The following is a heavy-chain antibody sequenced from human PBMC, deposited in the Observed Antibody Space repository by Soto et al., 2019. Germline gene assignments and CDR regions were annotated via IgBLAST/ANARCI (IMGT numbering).Heavy chain of an antibody. CDR2: IYYSGNT. CDR1: GGSISSGGYY. D-gene: IGHD3-3*01. J-gene: IGHJ5*02. Sequence: PSETLSLTCTVSGGSISSGGYYWSWIRQHPGKGLEWIGYIYYSGNTYYNPSLKTRVTISPDKSKSQFSLKLNSVTAADTAVYYCARSYDFWSGYPIDNWFDPWGQGTLVTVSS. CDR3: ARSYDFWSGYPIDNWFDP. V-gene: IGHV4-61*08.